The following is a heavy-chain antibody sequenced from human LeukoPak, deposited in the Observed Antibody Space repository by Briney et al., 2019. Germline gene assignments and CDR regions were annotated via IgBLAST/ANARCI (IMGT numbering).Heavy chain of an antibody. CDR3: AKEPGDYLNWFDP. J-gene: IGHJ5*02. V-gene: IGHV3-23*01. D-gene: IGHD4-17*01. CDR1: GFTFNSYA. CDR2: IGGSGATT. Sequence: AGGSLRLSCAASGFTFNSYAMSWVRQAPGKGLEWVSSIGGSGATTYYADSVKGRFTISRDNSKNTLYLQMNSLTAEDTAVYYCAKEPGDYLNWFDPWGQGPLVTVSS.